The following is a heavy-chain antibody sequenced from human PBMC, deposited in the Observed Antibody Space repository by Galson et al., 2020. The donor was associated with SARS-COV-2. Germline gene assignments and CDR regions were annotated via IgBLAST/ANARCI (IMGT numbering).Heavy chain of an antibody. Sequence: GESLKISCAASGFTFSSYEMNWVRQAPGKGLEWVSYISSSGSTIYYADSVKGRFTISRDNAKNSLYLQMNSLRAEDMAVYYCARDQDDFWSGPFDYWGQGTLVTVSS. CDR1: GFTFSSYE. V-gene: IGHV3-48*03. D-gene: IGHD3-3*01. CDR3: ARDQDDFWSGPFDY. J-gene: IGHJ4*02. CDR2: ISSSGSTI.